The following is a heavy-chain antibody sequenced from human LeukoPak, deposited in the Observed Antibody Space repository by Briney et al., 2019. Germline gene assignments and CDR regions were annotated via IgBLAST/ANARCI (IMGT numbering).Heavy chain of an antibody. CDR3: ASGLWFGELLL. CDR1: GGSISSYY. Sequence: PSETLSLTCTVSGGSISSYYWSWIRQSPGKGLEWIGYIYYTGYTNYNPSLKSRVTISLDTSKNRFSLKLTSVTAADTAVYYCASGLWFGELLLWGQGTLVSVSS. V-gene: IGHV4-59*12. D-gene: IGHD3-10*01. J-gene: IGHJ4*02. CDR2: IYYTGYT.